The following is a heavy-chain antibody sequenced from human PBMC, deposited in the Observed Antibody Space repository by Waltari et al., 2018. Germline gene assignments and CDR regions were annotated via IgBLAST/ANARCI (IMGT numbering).Heavy chain of an antibody. CDR3: ASCTGGNCYYYGFDV. Sequence: QVQLVESGGGVVQPGRSLRLSCAASGFTFSSSGMHWVRPTPGRGVEWVAVITSEGSRKSDADSVKGRVSISRDNSKNSLSLEMNSLRPEDTAVYYCASCTGGNCYYYGFDVWGQGTTVTVSS. CDR2: ITSEGSRK. CDR1: GFTFSSSG. D-gene: IGHD2-8*02. J-gene: IGHJ6*02. V-gene: IGHV3-30*03.